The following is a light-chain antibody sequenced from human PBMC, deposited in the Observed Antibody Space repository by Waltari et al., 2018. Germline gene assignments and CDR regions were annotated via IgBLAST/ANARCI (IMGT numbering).Light chain of an antibody. CDR2: MAS. Sequence: DIQMTQSPSHLSASVGNSVTITCRASQSIVTWLAWYQQKPGKAPKLLIYMASRLEGGVPSRFSASGSGTEFTLTISSLQPDDFATYYCQQYKSSSYTFGQGTKLEI. CDR1: QSIVTW. CDR3: QQYKSSSYT. V-gene: IGKV1-5*03. J-gene: IGKJ2*01.